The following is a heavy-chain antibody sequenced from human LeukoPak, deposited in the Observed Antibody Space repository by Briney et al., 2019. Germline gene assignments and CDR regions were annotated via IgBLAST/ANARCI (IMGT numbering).Heavy chain of an antibody. CDR1: GVSISSSSYY. J-gene: IGHJ4*02. Sequence: PSETLSLTCTVSGVSISSSSYYWGWIRQPPGKGLEWIGSIYYSGSTYYNPSLKSRVTISVDTSKNQFSLKLSSVTAADTAVYYCARHSPYGGPFDYWGQGTLVTVSS. V-gene: IGHV4-39*01. CDR3: ARHSPYGGPFDY. CDR2: IYYSGST. D-gene: IGHD4-23*01.